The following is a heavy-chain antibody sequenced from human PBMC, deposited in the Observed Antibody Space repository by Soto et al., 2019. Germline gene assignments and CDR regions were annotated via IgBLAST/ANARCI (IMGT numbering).Heavy chain of an antibody. D-gene: IGHD6-19*01. Sequence: SETLSLTCTVSGGSISSYYWSWIRQPPGKGLEWIGYIYYSGSTNYNPSLESRVTISVDTFNKQFSLKLSSLTAADTAGYYCARLSPTEYIAVAGIEGGFYYWGQGTLVTVSS. CDR2: IYYSGST. J-gene: IGHJ4*02. CDR3: ARLSPTEYIAVAGIEGGFYY. V-gene: IGHV4-59*08. CDR1: GGSISSYY.